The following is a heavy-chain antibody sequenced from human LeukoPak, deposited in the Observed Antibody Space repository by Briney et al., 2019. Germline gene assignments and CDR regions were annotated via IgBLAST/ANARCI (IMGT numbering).Heavy chain of an antibody. D-gene: IGHD3-22*01. CDR1: GYSISSGYY. Sequence: SEPLSLTCTVSGYSISSGYYWGWIRQPPGKGLEWIGIIYHSGSTYYNPSLKSRVTISVDTSKSQFSLKLSSVTAADTAVYYCARAVGYYYDSSGYFYYFDYWGQGTLVTVSS. CDR2: IYHSGST. CDR3: ARAVGYYYDSSGYFYYFDY. V-gene: IGHV4-38-2*02. J-gene: IGHJ4*02.